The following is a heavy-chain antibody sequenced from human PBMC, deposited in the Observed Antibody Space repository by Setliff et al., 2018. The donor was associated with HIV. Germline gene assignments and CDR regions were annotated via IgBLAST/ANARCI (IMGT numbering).Heavy chain of an antibody. CDR2: MNPNSGNT. Sequence: RASVKVSCKASGYTFTNYDINWVRQAPGQGLEWMGWMNPNSGNTGYAQKFQGRVTMTRNTSIRTAYMELSSLRSEDTAVYYCARTHPLSTGSPYNWFDPWGQGTLVTVSS. V-gene: IGHV1-8*02. CDR1: GYTFTNYD. D-gene: IGHD3-10*01. J-gene: IGHJ5*02. CDR3: ARTHPLSTGSPYNWFDP.